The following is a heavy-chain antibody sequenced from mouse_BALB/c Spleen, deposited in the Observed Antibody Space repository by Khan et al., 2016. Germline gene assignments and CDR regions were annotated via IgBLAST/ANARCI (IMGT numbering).Heavy chain of an antibody. CDR1: GFTFNTYA. D-gene: IGHD2-14*01. V-gene: IGHV10-1*02. CDR3: VRHDYRYDAWFAY. J-gene: IGHJ3*01. Sequence: EVQLVESGGGLVQPKGSLKLSCAASGFTFNTYAMNWVRQAPGKGLEWVARIRSKSNNYATYYADSVKDRFTISRDDSQSMLYLQMNNLKTEDTAMYYCVRHDYRYDAWFAYWGQGTLVTVSA. CDR2: IRSKSNNYAT.